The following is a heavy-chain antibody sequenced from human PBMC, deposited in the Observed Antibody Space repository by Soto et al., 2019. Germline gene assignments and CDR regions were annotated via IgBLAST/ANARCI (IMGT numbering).Heavy chain of an antibody. J-gene: IGHJ4*02. CDR3: ARALNYYDSSGYLDY. CDR1: GGSISIYY. Sequence: SETLSLTGTVSGGSISIYYWSLILQPPGKGLDWIGYIYYSGSTNYNPSLKSRVTISVDTSKNQFSLKLSSVTAADTAVYYCARALNYYDSSGYLDYWGQGTLVTVS. D-gene: IGHD3-22*01. V-gene: IGHV4-59*01. CDR2: IYYSGST.